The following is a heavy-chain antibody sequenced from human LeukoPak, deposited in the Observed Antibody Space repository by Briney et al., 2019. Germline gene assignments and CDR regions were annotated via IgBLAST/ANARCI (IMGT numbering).Heavy chain of an antibody. V-gene: IGHV4-30-4*08. CDR2: IYYSGTT. CDR1: GGSISSGDYY. CDR3: ARQKRNSSGWYGHY. D-gene: IGHD6-19*01. Sequence: NPSQTLSLTCTVSGGSISSGDYYWSWIRQPPGKGLEWIGYIYYSGTTYYNPSLKSRITISIDTSKSQFSLKLSSVTAADTAVYYCARQKRNSSGWYGHYWGQGTLVTVSS. J-gene: IGHJ4*02.